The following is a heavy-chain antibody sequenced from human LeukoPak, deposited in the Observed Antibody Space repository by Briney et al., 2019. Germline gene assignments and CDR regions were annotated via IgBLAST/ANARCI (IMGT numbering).Heavy chain of an antibody. D-gene: IGHD3-10*01. Sequence: GASVKVSCRASGYTFTSYAMNWVRQAPGQGLEWMGWINTNTGNPTYAQGFTGRFVFSLDTSVSTAYLQISSLKAEDTAVYYCARDGVITMVRGNWFDPWGQGTLVTVSS. CDR2: INTNTGNP. CDR1: GYTFTSYA. CDR3: ARDGVITMVRGNWFDP. J-gene: IGHJ5*02. V-gene: IGHV7-4-1*02.